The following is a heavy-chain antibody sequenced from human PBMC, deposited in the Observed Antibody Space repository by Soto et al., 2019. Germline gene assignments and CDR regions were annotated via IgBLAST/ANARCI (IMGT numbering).Heavy chain of an antibody. D-gene: IGHD2-2*01. CDR2: ISYDGSNT. V-gene: IGHV3-30-3*01. CDR1: GFTFSTYA. J-gene: IGHJ6*02. Sequence: GGSLRLSCVASGFTFSTYAIHWVRQAPGKGLEWVAVISYDGSNTYYADSVKGRFTISRDNSKNTLYLQMNSLTTEDTAVYYCASDRTYCSSSRCSSYFYGTDVWGQGTTVTVSS. CDR3: ASDRTYCSSSRCSSYFYGTDV.